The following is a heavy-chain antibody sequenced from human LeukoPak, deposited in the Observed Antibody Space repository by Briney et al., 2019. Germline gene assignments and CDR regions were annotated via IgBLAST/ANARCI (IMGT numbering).Heavy chain of an antibody. Sequence: SVKVSCKASGGTFSSYAISWVRQAPGQGLEWMGRIIPIFGTANYAQKFQGRVTITADKSTSTAYMELSSLRSEDTAVYYCASSRSRDFWSGYYSYYFDYWGQGTLVTVSS. CDR1: GGTFSSYA. D-gene: IGHD3-3*01. CDR3: ASSRSRDFWSGYYSYYFDY. V-gene: IGHV1-69*06. J-gene: IGHJ4*02. CDR2: IIPIFGTA.